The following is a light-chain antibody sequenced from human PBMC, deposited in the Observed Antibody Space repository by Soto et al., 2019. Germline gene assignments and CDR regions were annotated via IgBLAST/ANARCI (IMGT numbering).Light chain of an antibody. CDR3: QQSYSTPYT. J-gene: IGKJ2*01. CDR1: QSISSY. V-gene: IGKV1-39*01. Sequence: DIQMTQSPSSLSASVGDRVTITCRASQSISSYLNWYRQKPGKAPKLLIYAASSLQSGVPSRFSGSGSGTDFTLTISSLQPEDFATYYCQQSYSTPYTFGQGTKVHIK. CDR2: AAS.